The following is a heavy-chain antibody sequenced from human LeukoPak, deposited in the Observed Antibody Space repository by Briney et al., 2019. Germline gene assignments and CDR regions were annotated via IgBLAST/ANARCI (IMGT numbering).Heavy chain of an antibody. CDR1: VYTFSSYD. V-gene: IGHV1-8*01. CDR3: ARAGSSAYCGGDCYPHPIDY. D-gene: IGHD2-21*02. Sequence: GSVKVSCKASVYTFSSYDINWVRPATGQGGEWVGWMNPNMGNTGYAQKFQGRVTMTRNTSISTAYMELSSLRSEDTAVYYCARAGSSAYCGGDCYPHPIDYWGQGTLVTVSS. CDR2: MNPNMGNT. J-gene: IGHJ4*02.